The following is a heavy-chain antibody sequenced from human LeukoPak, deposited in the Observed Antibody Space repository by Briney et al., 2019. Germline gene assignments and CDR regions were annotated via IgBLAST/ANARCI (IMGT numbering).Heavy chain of an antibody. CDR3: ARSNSESYYRGYYFDY. D-gene: IGHD1-26*01. V-gene: IGHV6-1*01. CDR1: GDSVSSNSAA. CDR2: TYYRSKWYN. J-gene: IGHJ4*02. Sequence: SQTLSLTCAISGDSVSSNSAAWNWIRQSPSRGLEWLGRTYYRSKWYNDYAVSVKSRITINPDTSKNQFSLKLSSVTAADTAVYYRARSNSESYYRGYYFDYWGQGTLVTVSS.